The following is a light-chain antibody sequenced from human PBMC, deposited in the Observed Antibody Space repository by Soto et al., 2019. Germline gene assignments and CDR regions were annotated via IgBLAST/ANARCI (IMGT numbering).Light chain of an antibody. J-gene: IGLJ2*01. V-gene: IGLV4-69*01. CDR1: SGHSTYA. CDR2: LNSDGSH. CDR3: QTWGTGIRV. Sequence: QPVLTQSPSASASLGASVKLTCTLSSGHSTYAIAWHQQQPGKGPRYLMKLNSDGSHSKGDGIPDRFSGSSSGPERYLTISSLQSEDEADYYCQTWGTGIRVFGGGTKVTVL.